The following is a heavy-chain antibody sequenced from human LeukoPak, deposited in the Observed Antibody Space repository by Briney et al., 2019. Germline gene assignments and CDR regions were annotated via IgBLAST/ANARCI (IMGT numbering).Heavy chain of an antibody. CDR2: INPNSGGT. CDR1: GYTFTSYG. D-gene: IGHD6-13*01. J-gene: IGHJ3*02. Sequence: ASVKDSRKASGYTFTSYGISWVRQAPGQGLEWMGWINPNSGGTNYAQMLQGWVTMTRDTSLSTAYIELSRLRSEDTPVYYCARRSSSWYEGAFDIWGQGTMVTVST. CDR3: ARRSSSWYEGAFDI. V-gene: IGHV1-2*04.